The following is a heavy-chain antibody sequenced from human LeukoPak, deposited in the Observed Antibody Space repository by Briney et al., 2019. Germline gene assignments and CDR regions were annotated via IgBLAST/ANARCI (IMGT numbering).Heavy chain of an antibody. CDR3: AKLISSDYFDY. CDR1: GFTFSSYW. V-gene: IGHV3-7*01. Sequence: GGSLRLSCAASGFTFSSYWMSWVRQAPGKGLEWVANIKQDGSEKYYVDSVKGRFTISRDNAKNSLYLQMNSLRAEDTAVYYCAKLISSDYFDYWGQGTLVTVSS. J-gene: IGHJ4*02. D-gene: IGHD3-16*01. CDR2: IKQDGSEK.